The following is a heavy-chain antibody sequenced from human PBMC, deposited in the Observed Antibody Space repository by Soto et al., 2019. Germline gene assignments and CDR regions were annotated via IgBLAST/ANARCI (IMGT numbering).Heavy chain of an antibody. CDR1: GFTVSSNY. Sequence: EVQLVESGGGLIQPGGSLRLSCAASGFTVSSNYMSWVRQAPGKGLEWVSVIYSGGSTYYADSVKGRFTISGDNSKNTLYLQMDSLRAEDTAVYYCGGGGRTVAYGMDVWGQGTTVTVSS. V-gene: IGHV3-53*01. D-gene: IGHD4-17*01. CDR3: GGGGRTVAYGMDV. CDR2: IYSGGST. J-gene: IGHJ6*02.